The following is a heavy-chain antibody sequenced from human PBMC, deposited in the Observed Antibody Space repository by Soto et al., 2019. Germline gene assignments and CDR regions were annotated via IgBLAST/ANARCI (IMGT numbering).Heavy chain of an antibody. J-gene: IGHJ4*02. CDR1: GPSFTSLD. Sequence: QVQLVQSGAEVREPGASVKVSCKASGPSFTSLDINWVRQTTGQGLEWMGWMQPSSGRTGYAQKFQGRVTKTRDTSINTAYMELSSLTSYDRAFYFCARGVTAGVDYWGQGTLVTVSS. CDR3: ARGVTAGVDY. V-gene: IGHV1-8*01. CDR2: MQPSSGRT. D-gene: IGHD1-26*01.